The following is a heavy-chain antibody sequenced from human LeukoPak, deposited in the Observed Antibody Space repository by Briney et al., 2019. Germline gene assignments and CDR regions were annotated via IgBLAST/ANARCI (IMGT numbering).Heavy chain of an antibody. CDR1: GFTFSRYD. J-gene: IGHJ4*02. Sequence: GGSLRLSCAASGFTFSRYDMHWVRQATGKGLEWVSSIASTGNAYYAGSVKGRFTISRENAKNSLYLQMNSLRAGDTAVYYCSRGSEIGLDYWGQGTLATVSS. CDR2: IASTGNA. D-gene: IGHD2/OR15-2a*01. V-gene: IGHV3-13*01. CDR3: SRGSEIGLDY.